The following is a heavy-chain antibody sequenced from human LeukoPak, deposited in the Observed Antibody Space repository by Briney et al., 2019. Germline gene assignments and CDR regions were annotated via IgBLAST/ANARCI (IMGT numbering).Heavy chain of an antibody. CDR2: IYSGGGT. J-gene: IGHJ4*02. CDR1: GFTVSSNY. CDR3: ARATTYDILTGYSDY. V-gene: IGHV3-53*01. D-gene: IGHD3-9*01. Sequence: GGSLRLSCAVSGFTVSSNYMSWVRQAPGKGLEWVSLIYSGGGTYYADSVRGRFTISRDDAKKSLFLQMNSLRAEDTAVYYCARATTYDILTGYSDYWGQGTLVTVSS.